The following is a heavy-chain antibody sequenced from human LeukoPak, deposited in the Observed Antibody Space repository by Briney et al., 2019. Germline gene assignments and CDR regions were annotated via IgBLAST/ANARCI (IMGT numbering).Heavy chain of an antibody. D-gene: IGHD3-10*01. V-gene: IGHV4-38-2*02. CDR1: GYSISSGYY. J-gene: IGHJ4*02. Sequence: SETLSLTCTVSGYSISSGYYWGWIRQPPGKGLEWIGSIYHSGSTYYNPSLKSRVTISVDTSKNQFSLKLSSVTAADMAVYYCAIVGGSGTDFDYWGQGTLVTVSS. CDR3: AIVGGSGTDFDY. CDR2: IYHSGST.